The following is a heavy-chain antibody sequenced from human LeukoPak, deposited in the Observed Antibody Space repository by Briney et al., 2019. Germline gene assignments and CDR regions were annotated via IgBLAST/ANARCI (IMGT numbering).Heavy chain of an antibody. D-gene: IGHD6-6*01. CDR2: IYYSGNT. CDR3: ARELWRSSSGRWFDP. J-gene: IGHJ5*02. V-gene: IGHV4-39*07. Sequence: SETLSLTCSVSGGSISSSTYYWGWIRQPPGEGLEWIGSIYYSGNTYYNPSLKSRVTISIDTSKNQFSLKLSSVTAADTAVYYCARELWRSSSGRWFDPWGQGTLVTVSS. CDR1: GGSISSSTYY.